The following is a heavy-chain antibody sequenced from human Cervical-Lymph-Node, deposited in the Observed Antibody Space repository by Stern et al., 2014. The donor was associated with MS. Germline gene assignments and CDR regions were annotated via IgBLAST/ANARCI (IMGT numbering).Heavy chain of an antibody. J-gene: IGHJ6*02. Sequence: QVQLVQSGGGVVQPGRSLRLSCAASGFTFSSYGMHWVRQAPGKGLEWVAVISYDGSNQYYADSVKGRFPISRDNSKNTLYLQMNSLRAEDTAVYYCAKDLGGSYYHYYYGMDVWGQGTTVTVSS. D-gene: IGHD1-26*01. V-gene: IGHV3-30*18. CDR2: ISYDGSNQ. CDR3: AKDLGGSYYHYYYGMDV. CDR1: GFTFSSYG.